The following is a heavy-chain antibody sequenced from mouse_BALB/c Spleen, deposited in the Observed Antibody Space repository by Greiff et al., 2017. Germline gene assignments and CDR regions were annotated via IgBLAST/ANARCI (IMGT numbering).Heavy chain of an antibody. D-gene: IGHD1-1*01. J-gene: IGHJ1*01. CDR1: GYTFTDYN. V-gene: IGHV1S29*02. Sequence: VQLQQSGPELVKPGASVKISCKASGYTFTDYNMHWVKQSHGKSLEWIGYIYPYNGGTGYNQKFKSKATLTGDNSSSTAYMELRSLTSEDSAVYYCAREGSSPYWYFDVWGAGTTVTVSS. CDR3: AREGSSPYWYFDV. CDR2: IYPYNGGT.